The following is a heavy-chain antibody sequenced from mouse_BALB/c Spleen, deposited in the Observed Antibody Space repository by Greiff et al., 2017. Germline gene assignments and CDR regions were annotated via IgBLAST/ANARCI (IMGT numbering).Heavy chain of an antibody. J-gene: IGHJ4*01. CDR3: ASTYGNYPYAMDY. CDR1: GFSLTSYG. V-gene: IGHV2-9*02. D-gene: IGHD2-1*01. Sequence: VQGVESGPGLVAPSQSLSITCTVSGFSLTSYGVHWVRQPPGKGLEWLGVIWAGGSTNYNSALMSRLSISKDNSKSQVFLKMNSLQTDDTAMYYCASTYGNYPYAMDYWGQGTSVTVSS. CDR2: IWAGGST.